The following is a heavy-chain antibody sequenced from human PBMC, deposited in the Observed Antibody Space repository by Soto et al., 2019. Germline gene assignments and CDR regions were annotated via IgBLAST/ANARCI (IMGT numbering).Heavy chain of an antibody. CDR2: ISSSSSYI. CDR1: GFTFSSYS. Sequence: GGSLRLSCAASGFTFSSYSMNWVRQAPGKGLEWVSSISSSSSYIYYADSVKGRFTISRDNAKNSLYLQMNSLRAEDTAVYYCARDMEGRCSGGSCYSVSYFQHWGQGTLVTVSS. V-gene: IGHV3-21*01. D-gene: IGHD2-15*01. J-gene: IGHJ1*01. CDR3: ARDMEGRCSGGSCYSVSYFQH.